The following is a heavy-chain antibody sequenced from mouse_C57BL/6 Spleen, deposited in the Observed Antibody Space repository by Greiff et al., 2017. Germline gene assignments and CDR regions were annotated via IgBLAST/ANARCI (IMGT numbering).Heavy chain of an antibody. CDR2: IRSKSNNYAT. V-gene: IGHV10-1*01. D-gene: IGHD2-4*01. CDR1: GFSFNTYA. J-gene: IGHJ3*01. Sequence: DVMLVESGGGLVQPKGSLKLSCAASGFSFNTYAMNWVRQAPGKGLEWVARIRSKSNNYATYYADSVKDRFTISRDDSESMLYLQMNNLKTEDTAMYYCVRPPFYDYLWFAYWGQGTLVTVSA. CDR3: VRPPFYDYLWFAY.